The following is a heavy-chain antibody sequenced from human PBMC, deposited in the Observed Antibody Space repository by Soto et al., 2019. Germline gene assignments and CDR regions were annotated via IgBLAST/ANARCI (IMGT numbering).Heavy chain of an antibody. CDR1: GYTFTSYA. CDR3: ARDPGGSSGYYYSINTGFDY. Sequence: ASVKVSCKASGYTFTSYAMHWVRQAPGQRLEWMGWINAGNGNTKYSQKFQSRVTITRDTSASTAYMELSSLRSEDTAVYYCARDPGGSSGYYYSINTGFDYWGQGTLVTVSS. J-gene: IGHJ4*02. D-gene: IGHD3-22*01. CDR2: INAGNGNT. V-gene: IGHV1-3*01.